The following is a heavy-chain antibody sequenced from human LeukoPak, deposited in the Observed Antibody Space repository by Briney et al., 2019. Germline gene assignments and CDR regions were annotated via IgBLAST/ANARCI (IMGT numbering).Heavy chain of an antibody. D-gene: IGHD2-8*01. CDR2: ISAYNGNT. CDR1: GYTFTSYG. Sequence: VASVKVSCKASGYTFTSYGISWVRQAPGQGLEWMGWISAYNGNTNYAQKLQGRVTMTTDTSTSTAYMELRSLRSDDTAVYYCARSLWRADGVYYFDYWGQGTLVTVSS. J-gene: IGHJ4*02. V-gene: IGHV1-18*01. CDR3: ARSLWRADGVYYFDY.